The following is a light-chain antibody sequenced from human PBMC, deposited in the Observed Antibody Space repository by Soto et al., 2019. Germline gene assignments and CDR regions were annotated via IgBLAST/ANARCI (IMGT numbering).Light chain of an antibody. V-gene: IGKV1-39*01. J-gene: IGKJ4*01. CDR2: TTS. Sequence: DIQMTQSPSSLSASVGDRVTITCRASQSISNSLNWYQQKPGKAPDLLIYTTSSLQSGVPSRFSGSGSGTDFTLPISSLQPEDFATYCCQQSYITPPTFGGGTNVEIK. CDR1: QSISNS. CDR3: QQSYITPPT.